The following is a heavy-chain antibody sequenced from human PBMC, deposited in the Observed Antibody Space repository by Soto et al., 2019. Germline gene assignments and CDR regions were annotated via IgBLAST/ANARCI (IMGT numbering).Heavy chain of an antibody. CDR1: GFTFSSYG. CDR2: IWYDGSNK. V-gene: IGHV3-33*01. J-gene: IGHJ6*03. D-gene: IGHD2-2*01. CDR3: ARDSLPAAIGDYYYMAV. Sequence: QVQLVESGGGVVQPGRSLRLSCAASGFTFSSYGMHWVRQAPGKGLEWVAVIWYDGSNKYYADSVKGRFTISRDNSKNTLYLQMNSLSAEDTAVYYCARDSLPAAIGDYYYMAVWGKGTTVTVSS.